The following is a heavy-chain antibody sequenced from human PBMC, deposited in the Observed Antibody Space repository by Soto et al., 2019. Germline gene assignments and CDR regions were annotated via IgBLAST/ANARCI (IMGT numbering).Heavy chain of an antibody. Sequence: PSETLSLTCTVSGGSISSGGYYWSWIRQHPGKGLEWIGYIYYSGSTYYNPSLKSRVTISVDTSKNQFSLKLSSVTAADTAVYYCARDPYSSSWYWFDPWGQGTLVTVSS. V-gene: IGHV4-31*03. CDR2: IYYSGST. CDR1: GGSISSGGYY. D-gene: IGHD6-13*01. CDR3: ARDPYSSSWYWFDP. J-gene: IGHJ5*02.